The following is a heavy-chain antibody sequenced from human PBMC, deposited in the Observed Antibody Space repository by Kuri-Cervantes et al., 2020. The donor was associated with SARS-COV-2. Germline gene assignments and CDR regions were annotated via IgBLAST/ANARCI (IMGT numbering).Heavy chain of an antibody. CDR3: ARAQNTYGSGSYVYFQH. CDR1: GFTFSDYY. V-gene: IGHV3-11*01. CDR2: ISSSCSTI. J-gene: IGHJ1*01. D-gene: IGHD3-10*01. Sequence: LSLTCAASGFTFSDYYMSWILQAPGKWLEWVSYISSSCSTIYYADSVKGRFTISRDNTKNSLYLQMNSLRAEDTAVYYCARAQNTYGSGSYVYFQHWGQGTLVTVSS.